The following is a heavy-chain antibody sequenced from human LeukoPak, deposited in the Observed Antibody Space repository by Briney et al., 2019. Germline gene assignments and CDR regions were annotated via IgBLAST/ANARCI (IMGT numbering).Heavy chain of an antibody. V-gene: IGHV3-30-3*01. CDR3: ARDFPGISSWYSLFPRRTYGMDV. D-gene: IGHD6-13*01. J-gene: IGHJ6*02. CDR1: GFTFSSYA. CDR2: ISYDGSNK. Sequence: GGSLRLSCAASGFTFSSYAMHWVRQAPGKGLEWVAVISYDGSNKYYADSVKGRFTISRDNSKNTPYLQMNSLRAEDTAVYYCARDFPGISSWYSLFPRRTYGMDVWGQGTTVTVSS.